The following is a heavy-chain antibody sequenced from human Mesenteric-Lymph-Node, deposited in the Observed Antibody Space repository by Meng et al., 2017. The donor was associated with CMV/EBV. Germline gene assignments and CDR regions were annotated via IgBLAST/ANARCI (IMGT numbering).Heavy chain of an antibody. CDR3: ARSLSPDYFDY. V-gene: IGHV1-18*01. Sequence: SCKASGYTFTSYGISWVRQAPGQGLEWMRWTNTYKGNTNYAQEFQGRVTMTTDTSTSTAYMEVRSLKSDDSAVYYCARSLSPDYFDYWGQGTLVTVSS. CDR1: GYTFTSYG. J-gene: IGHJ4*02. CDR2: TNTYKGNT.